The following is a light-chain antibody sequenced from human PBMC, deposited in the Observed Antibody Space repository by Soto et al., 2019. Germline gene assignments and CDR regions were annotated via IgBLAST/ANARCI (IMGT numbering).Light chain of an antibody. Sequence: QSALTQPPSASGSPGQSVTISCTGTSGDVGGYNFVSWYQQLPGKAPKLMIYEVTKRPSGVPDRFSASKSGNTASLTVSGLQVEDDDDYYCSSYAGSNNLIFGGGTKLTVL. CDR2: EVT. J-gene: IGLJ2*01. CDR1: SGDVGGYNF. V-gene: IGLV2-8*01. CDR3: SSYAGSNNLI.